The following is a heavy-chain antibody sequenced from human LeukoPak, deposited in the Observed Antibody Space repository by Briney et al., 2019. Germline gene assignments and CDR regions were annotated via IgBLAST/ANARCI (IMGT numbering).Heavy chain of an antibody. CDR3: AKGGESQYYYDSSGYYNFDY. CDR2: LSGSGGST. D-gene: IGHD3-22*01. CDR1: GFTFSSYG. Sequence: GGTLRLSCAASGFTFSSYGMSWVRQAPGKGLEWVSALSGSGGSTYYAHSVKGRFTISRDNSKNTLYLQMNSLRAEDTAVYYCAKGGESQYYYDSSGYYNFDYWGQGTLVTVSS. J-gene: IGHJ4*02. V-gene: IGHV3-23*01.